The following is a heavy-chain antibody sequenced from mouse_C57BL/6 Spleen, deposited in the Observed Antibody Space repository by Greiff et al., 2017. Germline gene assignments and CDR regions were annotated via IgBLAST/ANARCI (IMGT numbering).Heavy chain of an antibody. D-gene: IGHD1-1*01. CDR3: ARSDYYGSNPWYFDV. CDR2: IWSDGST. Sequence: VKLVESGPGLVAPSQSLSITCTVSGFSFTSYGVHWVRQPPGKGLEWLVVIWSDGSTTYNSALKSRLSISKDNSKSQVFLKMNSLQTDDTAMYYCARSDYYGSNPWYFDVWGTGTTVTVSS. V-gene: IGHV2-6*03. J-gene: IGHJ1*03. CDR1: GFSFTSYG.